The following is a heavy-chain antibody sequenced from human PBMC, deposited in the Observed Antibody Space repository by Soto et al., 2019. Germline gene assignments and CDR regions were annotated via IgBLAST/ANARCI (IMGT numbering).Heavy chain of an antibody. CDR1: GGSMSSSYNK. CDR3: ARRGHGAYHHYGMDV. V-gene: IGHV4-39*01. J-gene: IGHJ6*02. Sequence: QVQLQESGPGLVKPSETLSLICTVSGGSMSSSYNKWGWVRQPPGKGLEWIGDIDYSGSANYSPSLKCRVTISADTSKSQFSLSLASVTAADTADYCARRGHGAYHHYGMDVWGQGATVTVSS. D-gene: IGHD3-16*01. CDR2: IDYSGSA.